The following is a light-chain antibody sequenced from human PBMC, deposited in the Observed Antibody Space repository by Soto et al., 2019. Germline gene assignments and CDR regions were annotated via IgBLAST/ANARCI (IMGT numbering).Light chain of an antibody. CDR3: AAWDDSLNGWV. Sequence: QLVLTQPPSASGTPGQRVTISCSGSSSNIGSNTVNWYQQLSGTAPKLLIYSNNQRPSGVPDRFSGSKSGTSASLAISGLQSEDEADYYCAAWDDSLNGWVFGGGTKLTVL. CDR1: SSNIGSNT. V-gene: IGLV1-44*01. CDR2: SNN. J-gene: IGLJ3*02.